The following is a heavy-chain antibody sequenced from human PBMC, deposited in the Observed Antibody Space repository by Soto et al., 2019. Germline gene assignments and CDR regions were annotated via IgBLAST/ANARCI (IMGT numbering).Heavy chain of an antibody. CDR1: GGSVSGYY. J-gene: IGHJ4*02. Sequence: PSETLSLTCAVYGGSVSGYYWSWIRQPPGKGLEWIGEINHSGSTNYNPSLKSRVTISVDTSKNQFSLKLSSVTAADTAVYYCARESRSWYGSIWDYWGQGTLVTVSS. D-gene: IGHD6-13*01. CDR2: INHSGST. V-gene: IGHV4-34*01. CDR3: ARESRSWYGSIWDY.